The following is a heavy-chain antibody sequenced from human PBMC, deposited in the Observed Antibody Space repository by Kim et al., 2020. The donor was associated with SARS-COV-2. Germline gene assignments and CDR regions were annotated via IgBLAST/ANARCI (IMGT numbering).Heavy chain of an antibody. CDR3: ARDVLWSPHYFDY. J-gene: IGHJ4*02. D-gene: IGHD2-21*01. V-gene: IGHV3-30-3*01. Sequence: GGSLRLSCAASGFTFSSYAMHWVRQAPGKGLEWVAVISYDGSNKYYADSVKGRFTISRDNSKNTLYLQMNSLRAEDTAAYYCARDVLWSPHYFDYWGQGTLVTVSS. CDR1: GFTFSSYA. CDR2: ISYDGSNK.